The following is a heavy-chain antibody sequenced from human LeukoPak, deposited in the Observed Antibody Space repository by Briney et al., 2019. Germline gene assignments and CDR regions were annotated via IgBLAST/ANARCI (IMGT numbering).Heavy chain of an antibody. CDR3: APRGYIEHSYGYGKWFDP. V-gene: IGHV4-34*01. Sequence: PSETLSLTCAVYGGSSSGYYWSWIRQPPGKGLEWIGEINHSGSTNYNASLKSRVTISVDTSKNQFSLRLSSVTAADTAVYFCAPRGYIEHSYGYGKWFDPWGQGTRVTVSS. CDR2: INHSGST. J-gene: IGHJ5*02. CDR1: GGSSSGYY. D-gene: IGHD5-18*01.